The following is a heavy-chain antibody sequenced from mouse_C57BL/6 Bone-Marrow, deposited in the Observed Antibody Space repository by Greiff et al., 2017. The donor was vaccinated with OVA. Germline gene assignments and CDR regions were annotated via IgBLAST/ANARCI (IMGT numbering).Heavy chain of an antibody. Sequence: VMLVESGPGLVAPSQSLSITCTVSGFSLTSYGVDWVRQSPGKGLEWLGVIWGVGSTNYNSALKSRLSISKDNSKSQVFLKMNSLQTDDTAMYYCASVVTGVYAMDYWGQGTSVTVSS. CDR3: ASVVTGVYAMDY. J-gene: IGHJ4*01. CDR2: IWGVGST. V-gene: IGHV2-6*01. CDR1: GFSLTSYG. D-gene: IGHD2-1*01.